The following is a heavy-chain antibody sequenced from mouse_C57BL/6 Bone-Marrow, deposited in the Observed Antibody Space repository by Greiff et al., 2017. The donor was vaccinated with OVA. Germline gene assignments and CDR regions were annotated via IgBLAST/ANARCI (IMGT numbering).Heavy chain of an antibody. Sequence: VQLKESGPVLVKPGASVKMSCKASGYTFTDYYMNLVKQSHGKSLEWIGVINPYNGGTSYNQKFKGKATLTVDKSSSTAYMELNSLTSEDSAVYYCARGITTVVDDFDVWGTGTTVTVSS. V-gene: IGHV1-19*01. J-gene: IGHJ1*03. CDR3: ARGITTVVDDFDV. CDR1: GYTFTDYY. D-gene: IGHD1-1*01. CDR2: INPYNGGT.